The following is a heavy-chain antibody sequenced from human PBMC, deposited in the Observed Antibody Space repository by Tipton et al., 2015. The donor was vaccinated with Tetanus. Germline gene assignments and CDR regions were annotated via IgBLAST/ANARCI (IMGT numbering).Heavy chain of an antibody. CDR3: ARANYDFPKKGPFDS. V-gene: IGHV4-61*01. CDR2: IYYSGST. J-gene: IGHJ4*02. D-gene: IGHD3-3*01. Sequence: TLSLTCIVSGGSVSGSSHYWSWTRQPPGKGLEWIGYIYYSGSTNSNYSLKSRITISQDKSKNQFSLRLTSVTAADTAVYYCARANYDFPKKGPFDSWGPGSLVIVSS. CDR1: GGSVSGSSHY.